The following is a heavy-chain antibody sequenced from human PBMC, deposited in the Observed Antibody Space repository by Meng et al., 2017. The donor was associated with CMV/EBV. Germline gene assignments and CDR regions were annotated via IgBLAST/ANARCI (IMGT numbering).Heavy chain of an antibody. D-gene: IGHD1-1*01. CDR1: GFSLSTSGMR. CDR3: ARINELNLDY. V-gene: IGHV2-70D*14. Sequence: SGPTLVKPTQTLTLTCTFSGFSLSTSGMRVSWIRQPPGKALEWLARIDWDDDKFYSTSLKTRLTISKDTSKNQVVLTMTNMDPVDTSTYYCARINELNLDYWGQGTLVTVSS. J-gene: IGHJ4*02. CDR2: IDWDDDK.